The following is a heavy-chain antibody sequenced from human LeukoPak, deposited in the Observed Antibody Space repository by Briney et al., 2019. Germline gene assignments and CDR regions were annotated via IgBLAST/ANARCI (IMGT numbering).Heavy chain of an antibody. J-gene: IGHJ4*02. D-gene: IGHD6-13*01. CDR2: IYSGGST. V-gene: IGHV3-66*01. CDR3: ARTGYSSSWYVGFDY. Sequence: PGGSLRLSCAASGFXVSSNYISWVRQAPGKGLKWVSVIYSGGSTYYADSVKGRFTISRDNSKNTLYLQMNSLRAEDTAVYYCARTGYSSSWYVGFDYWGQGTLVTVSS. CDR1: GFXVSSNY.